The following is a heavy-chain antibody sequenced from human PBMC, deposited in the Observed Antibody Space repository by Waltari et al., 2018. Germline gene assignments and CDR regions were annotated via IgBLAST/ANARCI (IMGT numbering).Heavy chain of an antibody. V-gene: IGHV4-39*01. Sequence: QLQLQESGPGLVKPSETLSLTCTVSGGSISSSSYYWGWIRQPPGKGLEWIGSIYYSGSTYYNPSLKSRVTISVDTSKNQFSLKLSSVTAADTAVYYCARRFTGRGRNFDYWGQGTLVTVSS. J-gene: IGHJ4*02. D-gene: IGHD3-10*01. CDR3: ARRFTGRGRNFDY. CDR2: IYYSGST. CDR1: GGSISSSSYY.